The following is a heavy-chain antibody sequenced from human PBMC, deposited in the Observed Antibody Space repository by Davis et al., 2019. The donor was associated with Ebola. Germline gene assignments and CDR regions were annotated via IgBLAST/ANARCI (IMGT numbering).Heavy chain of an antibody. CDR3: ARGGGFGGYGMDV. CDR1: GESFSGYY. CDR2: INYSGST. Sequence: MPGGSLRLSCAVYGESFSGYYWTWIRQPPGKGLEWIGEINYSGSTNYNPSLKSRVTISVDTSKNQFSLKLSSVTAADTAVYYCARGGGFGGYGMDVWGQGTTVTVSS. V-gene: IGHV4-34*01. J-gene: IGHJ6*02. D-gene: IGHD3-10*01.